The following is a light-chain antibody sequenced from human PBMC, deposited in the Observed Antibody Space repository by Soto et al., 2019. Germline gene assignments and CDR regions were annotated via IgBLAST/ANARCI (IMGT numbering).Light chain of an antibody. Sequence: EVVLTQSPGTLSVSLGERVTLNCRASRDINRNLAWYQQVPGQSPRLLIFGASSRAAGVPARVSGSGSGTDFTLTITNVQSEDFATYYCQQYYSYLTFGPGTKVDIK. CDR2: GAS. CDR1: RDINRN. J-gene: IGKJ3*01. CDR3: QQYYSYLT. V-gene: IGKV3-15*01.